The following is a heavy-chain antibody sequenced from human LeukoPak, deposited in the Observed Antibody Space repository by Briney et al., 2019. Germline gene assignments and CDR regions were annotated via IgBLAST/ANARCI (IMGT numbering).Heavy chain of an antibody. J-gene: IGHJ4*02. CDR2: INHSGST. CDR3: AREEAVAGKGIVY. Sequence: SETLSLTCAVYGGSFSGYYWSWIRQPPGKGLEWIGEINHSGSTNYNPSLKSRVTISVDTSKNQFSLKLSSVTAADTAVYYCAREEAVAGKGIVYWGQGTLVTVPS. CDR1: GGSFSGYY. V-gene: IGHV4-34*01. D-gene: IGHD6-19*01.